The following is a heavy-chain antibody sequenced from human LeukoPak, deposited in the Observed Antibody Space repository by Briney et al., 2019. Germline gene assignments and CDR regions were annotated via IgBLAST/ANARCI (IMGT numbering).Heavy chain of an antibody. CDR1: GYTFTSYG. D-gene: IGHD3-9*01. CDR3: ARDRTDFDWLSVRDLFDY. CDR2: ISAYNGNT. Sequence: ASVKVSCKASGYTFTSYGISWVRQAPGQGPEWMGWISAYNGNTNYAQKLQGRVTMTTDTSTSTAYMELRSLRSDDTAVYYCARDRTDFDWLSVRDLFDYWGQGTLVTVSS. J-gene: IGHJ4*02. V-gene: IGHV1-18*01.